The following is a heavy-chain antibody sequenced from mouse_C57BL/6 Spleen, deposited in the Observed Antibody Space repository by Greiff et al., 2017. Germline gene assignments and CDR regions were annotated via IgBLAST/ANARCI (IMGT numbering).Heavy chain of an antibody. V-gene: IGHV1-59*01. CDR2: IDPSDSYT. D-gene: IGHD2-3*01. CDR1: GYTFTSYW. CDR3: AREGYDGNFFAY. J-gene: IGHJ3*01. Sequence: QVQLKQPGAELVRPGTSVKLSCKASGYTFTSYWMHWVKQRPGQGLERIGVIDPSDSYTNYNQKFKGKATLTVDTSSSTAYMQLSSLTSEDSAVYYCAREGYDGNFFAYWGQGTLVTVSA.